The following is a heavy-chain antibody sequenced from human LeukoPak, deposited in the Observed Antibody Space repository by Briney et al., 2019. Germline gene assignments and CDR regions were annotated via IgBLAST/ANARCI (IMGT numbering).Heavy chain of an antibody. J-gene: IGHJ5*02. D-gene: IGHD1-7*01. CDR2: INPNSGGT. V-gene: IGHV1-2*02. CDR1: GYTFTGYY. CDR3: ARVVYNWNYGWFDP. Sequence: ASVTVSFKASGYTFTGYYMHWVRQAPGQGLEWMGWINPNSGGTNYAQKFQGRVTMTRDTSISTAYMELSRLRSDDTAVYYCARVVYNWNYGWFDPWGQGTLVTVSS.